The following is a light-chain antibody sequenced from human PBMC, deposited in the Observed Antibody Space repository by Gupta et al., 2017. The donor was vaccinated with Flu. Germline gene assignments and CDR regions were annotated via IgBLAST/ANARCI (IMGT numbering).Light chain of an antibody. CDR2: EVT. Sequence: QSALTQPRSVSWSPGQSVTLSCTGTSSDVGRYTYVSWNQQHPEKAPKLMIYEVTKRPSGVPDRFSGSKSGNTASLTFSGLQADDEADYYCGSYAGRDTEVFGSGTTLTVL. CDR3: GSYAGRDTEV. CDR1: SSDVGRYTY. J-gene: IGLJ1*01. V-gene: IGLV2-11*01.